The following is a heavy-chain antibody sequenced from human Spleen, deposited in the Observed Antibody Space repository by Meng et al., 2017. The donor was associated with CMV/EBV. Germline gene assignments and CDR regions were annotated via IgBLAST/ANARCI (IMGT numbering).Heavy chain of an antibody. Sequence: ASVKVSCKASGYTFTGYYIYWVRQAPGQGLEWMGWINPDSGGTNYAQKFQGRVTMTRDTSISTAYMELSRLRSDDTAVYYCAREWGGYYDSSGSDYYYGMDVWGQGTTVTVSS. CDR1: GYTFTGYY. CDR2: INPDSGGT. J-gene: IGHJ6*02. CDR3: AREWGGYYDSSGSDYYYGMDV. V-gene: IGHV1-2*02. D-gene: IGHD3-22*01.